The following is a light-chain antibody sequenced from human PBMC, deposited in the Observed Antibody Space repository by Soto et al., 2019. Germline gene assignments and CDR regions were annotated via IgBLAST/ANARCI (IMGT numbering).Light chain of an antibody. J-gene: IGLJ2*01. V-gene: IGLV3-21*02. CDR3: QVWDSNSGAG. CDR2: DDD. CDR1: NLHTKN. Sequence: SYELTQPPSVSVAPGQTAIITCGGDNLHTKNVHRYQQRPGQAPVLVIYDDDDRPSGIPERVSGSNSGNLATLTLSRVEARDEADYFCQVWDSNSGAGFGGGTKLTV.